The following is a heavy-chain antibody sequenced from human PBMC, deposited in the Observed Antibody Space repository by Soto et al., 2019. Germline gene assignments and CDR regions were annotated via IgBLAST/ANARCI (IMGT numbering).Heavy chain of an antibody. CDR1: GGSISSSSYY. Sequence: QLQLQESGPGLVKPSETLSLTCTVSGGSISSSSYYWGWIRQPPGKGLEWIGSIYYSGSTYYNPSLKSRVTISVDTSKNQFSLKLSSVTAADTAVYYCARLYCSGGSCYRYYYYYGMDVWGQGTTVTVSS. CDR3: ARLYCSGGSCYRYYYYYGMDV. D-gene: IGHD2-15*01. CDR2: IYYSGST. V-gene: IGHV4-39*01. J-gene: IGHJ6*02.